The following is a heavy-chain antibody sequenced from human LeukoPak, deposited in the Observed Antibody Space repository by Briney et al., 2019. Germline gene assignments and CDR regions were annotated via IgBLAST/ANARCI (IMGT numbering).Heavy chain of an antibody. Sequence: ASVKVSCKASGGTFSSYAISWVRQAPGQGLEWMGGIIPVFGTANYAQKFQGRVTITADESTSTAYMELSSVRSEDTAVYYCASPQEYTPYYYYGMDVWGKETTVTVSS. CDR1: GGTFSSYA. D-gene: IGHD1-1*01. CDR2: IIPVFGTA. CDR3: ASPQEYTPYYYYGMDV. J-gene: IGHJ6*04. V-gene: IGHV1-69*01.